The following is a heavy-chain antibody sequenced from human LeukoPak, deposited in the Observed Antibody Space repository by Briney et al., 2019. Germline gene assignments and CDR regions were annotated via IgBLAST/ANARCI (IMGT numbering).Heavy chain of an antibody. CDR2: ISYDGSNK. J-gene: IGHJ6*02. CDR1: GFTFSSYA. D-gene: IGHD2-2*01. CDR3: ARDPGYQLLSVSYYYGMDV. V-gene: IGHV3-30-3*01. Sequence: GGSLRLSCAASGFTFSSYAMHWVRQAPGKGLEWVAVISYDGSNKYYADSVKGRFTISRDNSKNTLYLQMNSLRAEDMAVYYCARDPGYQLLSVSYYYGMDVWGQGTTVTVSS.